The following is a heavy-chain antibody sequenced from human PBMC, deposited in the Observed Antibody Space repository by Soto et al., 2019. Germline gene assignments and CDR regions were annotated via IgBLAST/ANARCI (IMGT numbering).Heavy chain of an antibody. J-gene: IGHJ4*02. CDR1: GGSISSSSYY. CDR2: IYYSGST. Sequence: SETLSLTCTVSGGSISSSSYYWGWIRQPPGKGLEWIGSIYYSGSTYYNPSLKSRVTISVDTSKNQFSLKLSSVTAADTAVYYCATLNYGDYQEFDYWGQGTRVTVSS. V-gene: IGHV4-39*01. D-gene: IGHD4-17*01. CDR3: ATLNYGDYQEFDY.